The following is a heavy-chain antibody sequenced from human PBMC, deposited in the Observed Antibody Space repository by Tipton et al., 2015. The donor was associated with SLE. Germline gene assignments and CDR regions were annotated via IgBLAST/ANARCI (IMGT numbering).Heavy chain of an antibody. CDR1: GYSISSGYY. CDR2: IYHSGST. J-gene: IGHJ5*02. V-gene: IGHV4-38-2*02. Sequence: LRLSCAVSGYSISSGYYWGWIRQPPGKGLEWIGSIYHSGSTYYNPSLKSRVTISVDTSKNQFSLKLSSVTAADTAVYYCAREVGSPWGQGTLVTVSS. CDR3: AREVGSP.